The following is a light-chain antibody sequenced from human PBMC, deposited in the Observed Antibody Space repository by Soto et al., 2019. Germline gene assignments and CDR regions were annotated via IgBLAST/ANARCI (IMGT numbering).Light chain of an antibody. J-gene: IGKJ2*01. CDR1: QGISNW. CDR2: AAS. CDR3: QQAYSLPVT. Sequence: DIQLTQSPSSVSASVGDRVTLTCRASQGISNWLAWYQQKPGKAPKLLISAASTLQGGVPSRFSGSFSGTDFTLTITSRQAEYFATYFCQQAYSLPVTFGQGTKLEIK. V-gene: IGKV1-12*01.